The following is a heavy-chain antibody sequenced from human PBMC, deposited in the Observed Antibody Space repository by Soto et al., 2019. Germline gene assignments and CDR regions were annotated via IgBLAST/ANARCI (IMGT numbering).Heavy chain of an antibody. Sequence: GESLKISCKGSGYSFTSYWIGWVRQMPGKGLEWMGIIYPGDSDTRYSPSFQGQVTISADKSISTAYLQWSSLKASDTAMYYCARVRAGDRLRYNWFDPWGQGTLVTVSS. V-gene: IGHV5-51*01. CDR1: GYSFTSYW. D-gene: IGHD7-27*01. CDR3: ARVRAGDRLRYNWFDP. J-gene: IGHJ5*02. CDR2: IYPGDSDT.